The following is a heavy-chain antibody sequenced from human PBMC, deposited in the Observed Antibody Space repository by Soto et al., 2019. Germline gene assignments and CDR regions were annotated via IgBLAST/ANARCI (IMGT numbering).Heavy chain of an antibody. Sequence: QVHLVQSGAEVKKPGASVKVSCKASNETLTTYGISWVRQAPGQGLEWMGWVSGYSGHSSSAQEFQDRVIMTTDTSTNTAYKELRSLTSDDSAVYFCARDSSSSGYYYGMDVWGQGTTVTVSS. J-gene: IGHJ6*02. D-gene: IGHD6-6*01. CDR1: NETLTTYG. CDR3: ARDSSSSGYYYGMDV. V-gene: IGHV1-18*01. CDR2: VSGYSGHS.